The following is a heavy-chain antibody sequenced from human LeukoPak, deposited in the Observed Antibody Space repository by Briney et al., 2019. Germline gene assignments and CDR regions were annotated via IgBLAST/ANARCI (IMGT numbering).Heavy chain of an antibody. Sequence: GGSRRLSCAASGFTFSSYSMNWVRQAPGKGLEWVSSISSSSGTIYYADSVKGRFTISRDNAKNSLYLQMNSLRAEDTAVYYCARDRDRLGSGHHYPTLEDCWGRGTLVTVSS. D-gene: IGHD3-22*01. V-gene: IGHV3-48*04. CDR3: ARDRDRLGSGHHYPTLEDC. CDR2: ISSSSGTI. J-gene: IGHJ4*02. CDR1: GFTFSSYS.